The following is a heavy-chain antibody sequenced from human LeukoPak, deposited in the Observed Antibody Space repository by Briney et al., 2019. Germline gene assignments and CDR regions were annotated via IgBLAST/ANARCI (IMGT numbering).Heavy chain of an antibody. CDR1: GFTFSSYG. J-gene: IGHJ4*02. CDR3: AKDSGGSGFDY. D-gene: IGHD1-26*01. CDR2: ISYDGSNK. Sequence: PGRSLRLSCAASGFTFSSYGMLWVRQAPGKGLEWVAVISYDGSNKYYADSVKGRSTISRDNSKNTLYLQMNSLRAEDTAVYYCAKDSGGSGFDYWGQGTLVTVSS. V-gene: IGHV3-30*18.